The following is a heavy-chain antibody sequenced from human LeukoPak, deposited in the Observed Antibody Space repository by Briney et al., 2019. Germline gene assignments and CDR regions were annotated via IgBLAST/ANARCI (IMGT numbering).Heavy chain of an antibody. D-gene: IGHD6-13*01. V-gene: IGHV4-39*01. CDR2: IYYSGST. J-gene: IGHJ3*02. CDR1: GGSISSSSYY. CDR3: ARATTWGYSSSTDAFDI. Sequence: PSETLPLTCTVSGGSISSSSYYWGWIRQPPGKGLEWIGSIYYSGSTYYNPSLKSRVTISVDTSKNQFSLKLSSVTAADTAVYYCARATTWGYSSSTDAFDIWGQGTMVTVSS.